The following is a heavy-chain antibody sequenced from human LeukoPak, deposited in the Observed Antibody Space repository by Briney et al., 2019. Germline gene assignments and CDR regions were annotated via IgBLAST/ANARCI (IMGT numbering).Heavy chain of an antibody. CDR2: ISAYNGNT. CDR1: GYTFTSHG. J-gene: IGHJ4*02. Sequence: ASVKVSCKASGYTFTSHGISWVRQAPGQGLEWMGWISAYNGNTNYAQKLQGRVTMTTDTSTSTAYMELRSLRSDDTAVYYCAREGYSSSSDASDYWGQGTLVTVSS. D-gene: IGHD6-6*01. V-gene: IGHV1-18*01. CDR3: AREGYSSSSDASDY.